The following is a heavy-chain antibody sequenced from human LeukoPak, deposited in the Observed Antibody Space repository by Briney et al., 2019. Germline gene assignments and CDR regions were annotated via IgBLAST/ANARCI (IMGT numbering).Heavy chain of an antibody. CDR1: GFTVSSYY. V-gene: IGHV3-23*01. CDR3: AKSEMWGSGKVPTPSDY. D-gene: IGHD3-10*01. J-gene: IGHJ4*02. CDR2: ISVSGGST. Sequence: GSLRLSCAVSGFTVSSYYMTWVRQAPGKGLEWVSAISVSGGSTYYADSVKGRFTISRDNSKNTLYLQMNSLRAEDTAVYYCAKSEMWGSGKVPTPSDYWGQGTLVTVSS.